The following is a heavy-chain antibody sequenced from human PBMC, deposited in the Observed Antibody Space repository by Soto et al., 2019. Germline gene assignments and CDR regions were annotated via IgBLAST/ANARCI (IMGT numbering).Heavy chain of an antibody. V-gene: IGHV3-23*01. Sequence: LRLSCAASGFTFSSYAMTWVRQAPGKGLEWVSAISGSGGNTYYADSVKGRFTISRDNSKNTLYLQMNSLRAEDTAVYYCAQRGGSGYYGAFDYWGQGTLVTVSS. CDR1: GFTFSSYA. D-gene: IGHD3-22*01. CDR3: AQRGGSGYYGAFDY. J-gene: IGHJ4*02. CDR2: ISGSGGNT.